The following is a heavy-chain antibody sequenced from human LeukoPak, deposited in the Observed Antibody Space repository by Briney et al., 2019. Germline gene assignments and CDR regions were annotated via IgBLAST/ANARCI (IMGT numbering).Heavy chain of an antibody. J-gene: IGHJ4*02. Sequence: GGSLRLSCAASGFIFDDYAMNWVRQAPGEGLEWVSVIYSGGSTYYADSVKGRFTISRDNSKNTLHLQMNSLRAEDTAVYYCARLGIPVATIEYYFDYWGQGTLVSVSS. V-gene: IGHV3-66*04. CDR3: ARLGIPVATIEYYFDY. CDR2: IYSGGST. D-gene: IGHD5-12*01. CDR1: GFIFDDYA.